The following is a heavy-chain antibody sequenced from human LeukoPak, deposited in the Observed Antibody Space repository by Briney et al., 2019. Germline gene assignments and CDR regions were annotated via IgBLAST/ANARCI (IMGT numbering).Heavy chain of an antibody. CDR3: ARKGYFGSESYFDY. Sequence: SETLSLTCAVYGGSFSGYYWSWIRQPPGKGLEWIGEINHSGSTNYNPSLKSRVTISEDTSKNQFSLKLSSVTAADTAVYYCARKGYFGSESYFDYWGQGTLVTVSS. CDR2: INHSGST. J-gene: IGHJ4*02. D-gene: IGHD3-10*01. V-gene: IGHV4-34*01. CDR1: GGSFSGYY.